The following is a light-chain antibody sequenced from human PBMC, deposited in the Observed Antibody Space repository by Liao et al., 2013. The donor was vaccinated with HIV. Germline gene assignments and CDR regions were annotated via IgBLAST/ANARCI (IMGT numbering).Light chain of an antibody. CDR3: LAWDGDTAV. V-gene: IGLV3-1*01. CDR1: KLGTKY. CDR2: QDA. J-gene: IGLJ1*01. Sequence: SYELSQPPSVSVAPGQTASITCSGEKLGTKYASWYQQKPGQSPRLVIYQDAIRPSGIPERFSGSNSGNTATLTVSGTQAVDEADYFCLAWDGDTAVFGTGTRVTVL.